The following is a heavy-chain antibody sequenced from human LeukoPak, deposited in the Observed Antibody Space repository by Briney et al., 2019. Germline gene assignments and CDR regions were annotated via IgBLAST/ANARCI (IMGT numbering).Heavy chain of an antibody. CDR2: ISYDGSDK. CDR1: GFTFSSYD. CDR3: AKSTVALDY. J-gene: IGHJ4*02. D-gene: IGHD4-23*01. Sequence: AGGSLRLSCAASGFTFSSYDMYWVRQAPGKGLGWVAAISYDGSDKYYADSVKGRFTISRDNSKNTLYLQMSSLRPEDTAVYYCAKSTVALDYWGQGTLVTVSS. V-gene: IGHV3-30*18.